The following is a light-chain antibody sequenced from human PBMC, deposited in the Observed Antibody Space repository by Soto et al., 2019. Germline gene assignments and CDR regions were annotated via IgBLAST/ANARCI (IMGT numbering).Light chain of an antibody. Sequence: QSVLTQPPSASGSPGQSVTISCTGTSSDVGGHNYVSWYQQHPAKAPKLMIYEVSKRPSGVPDRFSGSKSGNTASLTVSGLQAEDEADYYCSSYAGSNNLVFGGGTKLTVL. CDR1: SSDVGGHNY. CDR3: SSYAGSNNLV. CDR2: EVS. J-gene: IGLJ2*01. V-gene: IGLV2-8*01.